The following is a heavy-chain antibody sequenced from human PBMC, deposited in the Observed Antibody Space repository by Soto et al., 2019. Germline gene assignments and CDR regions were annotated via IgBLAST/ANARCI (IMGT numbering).Heavy chain of an antibody. CDR3: AKDPGSWSYNWFDP. Sequence: PGGSLRLSCAASGFTFSSYAMSWVRQAPGKGLEWVSAISGSGGSTYYADSVKGRFPISPANSKPTLYLQMNRLRAEATPVYYFAKDPGSWSYNWFDPWGQGTLVTVSS. CDR2: ISGSGGST. CDR1: GFTFSSYA. D-gene: IGHD6-13*01. J-gene: IGHJ5*02. V-gene: IGHV3-23*01.